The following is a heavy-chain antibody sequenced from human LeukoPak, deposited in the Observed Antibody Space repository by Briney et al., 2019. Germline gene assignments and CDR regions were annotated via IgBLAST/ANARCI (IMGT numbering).Heavy chain of an antibody. D-gene: IGHD3-9*01. CDR2: IRYDGSNK. V-gene: IGHV3-30*02. Sequence: PGGSLRLSCAASGFTFSSYGMHWVRQAPGKGLEWVAFIRYDGSNKYYADSVKGRFTISRDNSKNTLYLQMNSLRAEDTAVYYCAKGKIRYFDRLFDLFDYWGQGTLVTVSS. CDR3: AKGKIRYFDRLFDLFDY. J-gene: IGHJ4*02. CDR1: GFTFSSYG.